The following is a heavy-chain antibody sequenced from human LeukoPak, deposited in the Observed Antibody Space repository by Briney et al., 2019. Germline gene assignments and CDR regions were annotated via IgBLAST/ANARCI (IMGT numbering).Heavy chain of an antibody. Sequence: GGSLRLSCAASGFTSGDYAMSWVRQAPGKGLEWVGFTRSKTYGGTTEYAASVKGRFTISRDDSKSIAYLQMNSLKTEDTAVYYCTSGPIQLWLYYGMDVWGQGTTVTVSS. CDR2: TRSKTYGGTT. D-gene: IGHD5-18*01. J-gene: IGHJ6*02. CDR3: TSGPIQLWLYYGMDV. V-gene: IGHV3-49*04. CDR1: GFTSGDYA.